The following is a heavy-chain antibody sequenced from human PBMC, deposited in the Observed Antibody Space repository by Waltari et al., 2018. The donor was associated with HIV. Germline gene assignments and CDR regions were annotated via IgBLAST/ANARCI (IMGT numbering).Heavy chain of an antibody. CDR1: GFTFDDYA. D-gene: IGHD6-19*01. V-gene: IGHV3-9*01. CDR2: ISWNSGSI. CDR3: AKDRGPFIAVAGT. Sequence: EVQLVKSGGGLVQPGRSLRLSCAASGFTFDDYAMHWVRQPPGKGLEWVSGISWNSGSIDYADSVKGRFTISRDNTKNSLYLQMNSVRAEDTALYYCAKDRGPFIAVAGTWGQGTLVTVSS. J-gene: IGHJ5*02.